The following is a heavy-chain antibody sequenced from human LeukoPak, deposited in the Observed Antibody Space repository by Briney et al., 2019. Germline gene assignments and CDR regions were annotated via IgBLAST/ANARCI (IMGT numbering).Heavy chain of an antibody. J-gene: IGHJ4*02. D-gene: IGHD1-14*01. Sequence: ASVKVSCKASGYTFTGYYMHWVRQAPGQGLEWMGWINPNSGGTNYAQKFQGRVTMTRDTSISTAYMELSRLRSDDTAVYYCARVPFSAGRTFPPEYYFDYWGQGTLVTVSS. V-gene: IGHV1-2*02. CDR2: INPNSGGT. CDR1: GYTFTGYY. CDR3: ARVPFSAGRTFPPEYYFDY.